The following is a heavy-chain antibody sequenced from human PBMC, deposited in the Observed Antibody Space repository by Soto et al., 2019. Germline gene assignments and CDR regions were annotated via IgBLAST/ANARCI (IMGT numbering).Heavy chain of an antibody. CDR1: GFTVSSNY. D-gene: IGHD1-26*01. J-gene: IGHJ4*02. V-gene: IGHV3-53*01. Sequence: GGSLRLSCVASGFTVSSNYMSWVRQAPGKGLEWVSVIYSGGSTYYADSVKGRFTISRDNSKNTLYLQMNSLRAEDTAVYYCASAVSGWELSYFDYWGQGTLVTVSS. CDR2: IYSGGST. CDR3: ASAVSGWELSYFDY.